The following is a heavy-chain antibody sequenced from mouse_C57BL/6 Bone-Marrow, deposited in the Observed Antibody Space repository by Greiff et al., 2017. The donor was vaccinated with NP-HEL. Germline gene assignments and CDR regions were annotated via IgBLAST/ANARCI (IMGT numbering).Heavy chain of an antibody. V-gene: IGHV1-42*01. J-gene: IGHJ2*01. D-gene: IGHD1-1*01. Sequence: EVQLQQSGPELVKPGASVKISCKASGYSFTGYYMNWVKQSPEKSLEWIGEINPSTGGTTYNQKFKAKATLTVDKSSSTAYMQLKSLTSEDSAVYYCARSTITTVVAHFDYWGQGTTLTVSS. CDR1: GYSFTGYY. CDR3: ARSTITTVVAHFDY. CDR2: INPSTGGT.